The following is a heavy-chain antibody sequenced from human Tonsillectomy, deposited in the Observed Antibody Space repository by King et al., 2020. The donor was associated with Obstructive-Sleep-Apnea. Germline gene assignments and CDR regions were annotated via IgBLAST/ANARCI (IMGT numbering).Heavy chain of an antibody. D-gene: IGHD2/OR15-2a*01. Sequence: QLQESGPGLVKPSGTLSLTCAVSGGSISSTNWWSWVRQPPGKGLEWIGEIYHSGSTNYNPSLKNPVTISIDKSENQFSLKLTSMTAADTAVYYCASGNSTSPGYWGQGTLVTVSS. CDR3: ASGNSTSPGY. V-gene: IGHV4-4*02. CDR1: GGSISSTNW. J-gene: IGHJ4*02. CDR2: IYHSGST.